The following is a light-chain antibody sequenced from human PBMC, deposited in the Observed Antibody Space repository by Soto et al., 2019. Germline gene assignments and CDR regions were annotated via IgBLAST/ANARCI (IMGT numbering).Light chain of an antibody. CDR2: GAS. CDR1: QSVSGSY. Sequence: EVVLTQSPGTLSLSPGERATLSCRASQSVSGSYLAWYQQKPGQAARLLIYGASNRATGIPDMFSGSGSGTDFTLTITRLEPEDFAVYYCQQYGSSPMYTFGQGTKLEIK. J-gene: IGKJ2*01. V-gene: IGKV3-20*01. CDR3: QQYGSSPMYT.